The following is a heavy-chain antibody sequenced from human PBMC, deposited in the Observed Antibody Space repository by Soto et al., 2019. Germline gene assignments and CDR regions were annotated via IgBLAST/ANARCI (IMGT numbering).Heavy chain of an antibody. V-gene: IGHV4-31*03. D-gene: IGHD1-1*01. CDR3: ARTPGTGPIKNYYMDV. J-gene: IGHJ6*03. Sequence: QVQLQESGPGLVKPSQTLSLTCTVSGGSISSGGYYWIWIRQHPGKGLEWIGYVYYSGSTYYNPSLKSRVTISVDTSKNQFSLKLSSVTAADTAVYYCARTPGTGPIKNYYMDVWGKGTTVTVSS. CDR1: GGSISSGGYY. CDR2: VYYSGST.